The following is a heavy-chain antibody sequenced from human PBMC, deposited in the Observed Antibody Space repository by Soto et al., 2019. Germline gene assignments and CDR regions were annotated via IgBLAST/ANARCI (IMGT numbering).Heavy chain of an antibody. J-gene: IGHJ5*02. V-gene: IGHV4-30-2*01. CDR2: IYHSGST. D-gene: IGHD2-2*01. CDR3: ARVPDR. Sequence: SETLSLTVAVSGRSFHSVCYSWSWIRQPPGKGLEWIGYIYHSGSTYYNPSLKSRVTISVDRSKNQFSLKLSSVTAADTAVYYCARVPDRWGQGTLVTVS. CDR1: GRSFHSVCYS.